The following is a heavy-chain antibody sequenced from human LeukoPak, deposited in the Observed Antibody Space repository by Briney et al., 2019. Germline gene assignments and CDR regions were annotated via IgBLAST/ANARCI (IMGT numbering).Heavy chain of an antibody. CDR2: MFYSGRRT. D-gene: IGHD6-19*01. CDR3: ARLQHANGWYDY. Sequence: SETLSLTCIVSGASISSHYWTWIRQTPGKGLEWVGYMFYSGRRTNYNSSLKGRVTISTDTSKNQFSLSLNSVTAADTAVYYCARLQHANGWYDYWGQGTLVTVSS. V-gene: IGHV4-59*08. J-gene: IGHJ4*02. CDR1: GASISSHY.